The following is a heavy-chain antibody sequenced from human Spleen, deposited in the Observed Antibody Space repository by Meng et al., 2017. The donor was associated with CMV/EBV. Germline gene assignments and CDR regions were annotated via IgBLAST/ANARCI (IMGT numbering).Heavy chain of an antibody. CDR1: GGSISSGDYY. J-gene: IGHJ5*02. V-gene: IGHV4-30-4*08. Sequence: SETLSLTCTVSGGSISSGDYYWSWIRQPPGKGLEWIGYIYYSGSTFYNSSLKSRVTISVDTSKNQFSLKLSSVTAADTAVYYCVRWVTMLRGIIITPFWFDPWGQGTLVTVSS. CDR2: IYYSGST. CDR3: VRWVTMLRGIIITPFWFDP. D-gene: IGHD3-10*01.